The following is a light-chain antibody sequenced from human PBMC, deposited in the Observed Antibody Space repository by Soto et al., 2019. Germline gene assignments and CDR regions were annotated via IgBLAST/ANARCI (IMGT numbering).Light chain of an antibody. CDR3: QQYNNWPAIT. Sequence: EVVMTPSPATLSVSPGERATLSCRASQSVRSNLAWYQQKPGQAPRLLIYGASNRVSGIPATFSGSGSGTEFTLTISSLQSEDFAAYYCQQYNNWPAITFGQGTRLEIK. CDR1: QSVRSN. J-gene: IGKJ5*01. V-gene: IGKV3D-15*01. CDR2: GAS.